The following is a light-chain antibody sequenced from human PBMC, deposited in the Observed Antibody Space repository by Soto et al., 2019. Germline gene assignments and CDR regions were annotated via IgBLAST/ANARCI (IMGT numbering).Light chain of an antibody. V-gene: IGLV2-14*01. Sequence: QSALTQPASVSGSPGQSITISCSGTSSDVGGYNYVSWYQQHPGKAPKLMIYDVSNRPSGVSNRFSGSKSGNTASLTISGLQAEDEADYYCSSYTSSSTLGVFGTGNKVPVL. CDR2: DVS. CDR3: SSYTSSSTLGV. J-gene: IGLJ1*01. CDR1: SSDVGGYNY.